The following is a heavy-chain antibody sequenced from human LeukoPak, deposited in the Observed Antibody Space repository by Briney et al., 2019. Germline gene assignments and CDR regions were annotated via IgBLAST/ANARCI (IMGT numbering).Heavy chain of an antibody. J-gene: IGHJ3*02. CDR1: GFTFSSYA. CDR2: ISGSGGST. Sequence: PGGSLRLSCAASGFTFSSYAMSWVRQAPGKGLEWVSAISGSGGSTYYADSVKGRFTISRDNSKNTLYLQMNSLRAEDTAVYYCAKKGDGYTSRGGAFDIWGQGTMVTVSS. V-gene: IGHV3-23*01. D-gene: IGHD5-24*01. CDR3: AKKGDGYTSRGGAFDI.